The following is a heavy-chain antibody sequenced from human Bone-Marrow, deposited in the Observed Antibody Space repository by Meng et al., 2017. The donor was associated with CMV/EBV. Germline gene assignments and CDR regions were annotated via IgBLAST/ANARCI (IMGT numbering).Heavy chain of an antibody. V-gene: IGHV3-21*01. Sequence: GESLKISCAASGFTFSNYRMNWVRQAPGKGLEWVSSISSSSSYIYYADSVKGRFTISRDNAKNSLYLQMNSLRAEDTAVYYCARESWMDVWGQGTTVTVSS. CDR3: ARESWMDV. CDR2: ISSSSSYI. CDR1: GFTFSNYR. J-gene: IGHJ6*02.